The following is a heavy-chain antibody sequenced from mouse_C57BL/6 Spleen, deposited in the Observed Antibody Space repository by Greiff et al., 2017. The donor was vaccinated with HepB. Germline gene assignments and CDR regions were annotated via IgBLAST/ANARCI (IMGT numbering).Heavy chain of an antibody. CDR2: ISYDGSN. CDR3: ARGAGTGFAY. V-gene: IGHV3-6*01. CDR1: GYSFTSGYY. D-gene: IGHD4-1*01. Sequence: ESGPGLVKPSQSLSLTCSVTGYSFTSGYYWNCIRQFPGNKLEWMGYISYDGSNNYNPSLKNRISITRDTSKNQFFLKLNSVTTEDTATYYCARGAGTGFAYWGQGTLVTVSA. J-gene: IGHJ3*01.